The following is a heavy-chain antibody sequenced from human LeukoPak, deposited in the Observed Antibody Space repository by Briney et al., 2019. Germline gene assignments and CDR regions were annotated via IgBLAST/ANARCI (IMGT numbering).Heavy chain of an antibody. D-gene: IGHD2-2*01. Sequence: PGGSLRLSCAASGFTFSDYYMSWIRQAPGKGLEYVSAISTNGDSTYYADSVKGRFTISRDNSKNTLFLQMGSLRADDMAVYYCARWGSTSCYDYWGQGTLVTVPS. V-gene: IGHV3-64*02. CDR1: GFTFSDYY. CDR3: ARWGSTSCYDY. CDR2: ISTNGDST. J-gene: IGHJ4*02.